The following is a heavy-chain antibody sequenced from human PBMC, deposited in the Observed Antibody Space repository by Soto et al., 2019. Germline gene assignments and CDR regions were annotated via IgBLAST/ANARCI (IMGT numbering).Heavy chain of an antibody. CDR1: GYTFTSYG. V-gene: IGHV1-18*01. J-gene: IGHJ4*02. D-gene: IGHD3-3*01. CDR2: ISAYNGNT. CDR3: ERAIISGDYDYSIEY. Sequence: ASVKVSCKASGYTFTSYGISWVRQAPGQGLEWMGWISAYNGNTNYAQKLQGRVTMTTDTSTSTAYMELRSLRSDDTAVYYCERAIISGDYDYSIEYWGQGTLVTVSS.